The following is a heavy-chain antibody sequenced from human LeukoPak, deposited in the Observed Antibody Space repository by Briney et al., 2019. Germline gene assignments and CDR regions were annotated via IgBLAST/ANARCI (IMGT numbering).Heavy chain of an antibody. CDR3: ARAMLGAPYGMDV. CDR2: SNSDERST. V-gene: IGHV3-74*01. Sequence: QPGGSLRLSCAASGFPFSDYWMHWVRHAPGKGLAWVSRSNSDERSTTYADSVKGRFTISRDNAKNTLYVQMNSLRAEDTAVYYCARAMLGAPYGMDVWGQGTTVTVS. J-gene: IGHJ6*02. D-gene: IGHD1-26*01. CDR1: GFPFSDYW.